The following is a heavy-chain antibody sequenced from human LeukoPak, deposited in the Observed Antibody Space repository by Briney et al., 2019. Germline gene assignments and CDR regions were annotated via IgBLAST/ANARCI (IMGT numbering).Heavy chain of an antibody. V-gene: IGHV4-39*07. D-gene: IGHD2-15*01. J-gene: IGHJ4*02. CDR2: IYHSGST. CDR1: GGSISSSSYY. Sequence: SETLSLTCTVSGGSISSSSYYWGWIRQPPGKGLEWIGSIYHSGSTYYNPSLKSRVTISVDTSKNQFSLKLSSVTAADTAVYYCASSGGYYAVGYWGQGTLVTVSS. CDR3: ASSGGYYAVGY.